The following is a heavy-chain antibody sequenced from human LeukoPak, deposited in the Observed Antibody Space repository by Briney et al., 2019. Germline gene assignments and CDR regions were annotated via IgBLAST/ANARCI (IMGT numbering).Heavy chain of an antibody. CDR2: INHSGST. CDR1: GGSFSDYY. J-gene: IGHJ4*02. CDR3: ARHLTNIVVVTATIGSYHYFDY. Sequence: SETLSLTCAVYGGSFSDYYWSWIRQPPGKGLEWIGEINHSGSTNYNPSLKSRVTISVDTSKNQFSLKLSSVTAADTAVYYCARHLTNIVVVTATIGSYHYFDYWGQGTLVTVSS. V-gene: IGHV4-34*01. D-gene: IGHD2-21*02.